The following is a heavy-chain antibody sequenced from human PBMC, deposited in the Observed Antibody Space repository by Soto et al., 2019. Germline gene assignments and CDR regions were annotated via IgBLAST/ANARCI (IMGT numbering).Heavy chain of an antibody. J-gene: IGHJ4*02. V-gene: IGHV4-59*08. CDR1: GGSISTYY. CDR3: ARGGHGTNGVCSALDY. D-gene: IGHD2-8*01. Sequence: QVQLQESGPGLVKPSGTLSLTCTVSGGSISTYYWSWIRQPPGKGLEWIGYIYYGGSANYNPSLKSRVTIAVDTSKKQCSLKLSSVTAADTAVYYCARGGHGTNGVCSALDYWGQGTRVTVSS. CDR2: IYYGGSA.